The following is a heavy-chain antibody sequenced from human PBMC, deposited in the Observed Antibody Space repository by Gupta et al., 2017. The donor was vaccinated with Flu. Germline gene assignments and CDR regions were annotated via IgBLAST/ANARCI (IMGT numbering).Heavy chain of an antibody. D-gene: IGHD3-22*01. CDR3: AKVQGYDSSGYYGNFDY. CDR2: ISGSGGST. J-gene: IGHJ4*02. CDR1: GFTFSRSA. V-gene: IGHV3-23*01. Sequence: EVQLLESGGGLVQPGGSLRLSCAASGFTFSRSALSWVPQAPGKGLEWVSAISGSGGSTYYADSVKGRFTISRDNSKNTLYLQMNSLRAEDTAVYYCAKVQGYDSSGYYGNFDYWGQGTLVTVSS.